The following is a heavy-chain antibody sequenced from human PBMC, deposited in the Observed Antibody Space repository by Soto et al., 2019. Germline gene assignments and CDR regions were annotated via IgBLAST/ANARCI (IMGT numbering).Heavy chain of an antibody. J-gene: IGHJ4*02. CDR3: AKVYYGQFDY. D-gene: IGHD3-22*01. V-gene: IGHV3-23*01. Sequence: HPGGSLRLSCAASGFKFSNYAMSWVRQAPGKGLEWVSLISATGGSTYYADSVKGRFTISRDNSKNTLYLQMNSLRAEDTAVYYCAKVYYGQFDYWGQGTLVTVS. CDR2: ISATGGST. CDR1: GFKFSNYA.